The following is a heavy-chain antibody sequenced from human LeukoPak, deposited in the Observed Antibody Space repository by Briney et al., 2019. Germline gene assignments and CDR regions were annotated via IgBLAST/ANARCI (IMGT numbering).Heavy chain of an antibody. CDR3: ARASEDYYDSSGYGNFDY. D-gene: IGHD3-22*01. Sequence: GGSLRLSCAASGFTFSSYSMNWVRQAPGKGLEWVSSISSSSSYIYYADSVKGRFTISRDNAKNSLYLQMNGLRAEDTAVYYCARASEDYYDSSGYGNFDYWGQGTLVTVSS. CDR2: ISSSSSYI. J-gene: IGHJ4*02. CDR1: GFTFSSYS. V-gene: IGHV3-21*01.